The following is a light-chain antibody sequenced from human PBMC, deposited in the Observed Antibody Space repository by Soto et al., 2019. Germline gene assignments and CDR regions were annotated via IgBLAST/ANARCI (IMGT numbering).Light chain of an antibody. V-gene: IGLV1-47*01. CDR3: AAWDDILSGAV. CDR1: SSNIGSKY. Sequence: QSVLTQPPSASGIPGQGVIISCSGSSSNIGSKYVYWYKQLPGQAPKLLIYRNDQRPSGVPDRFSGSKSGTSASLAIRGLRSEDEADYYCAAWDDILSGAVFGGGTQLTV. J-gene: IGLJ7*01. CDR2: RND.